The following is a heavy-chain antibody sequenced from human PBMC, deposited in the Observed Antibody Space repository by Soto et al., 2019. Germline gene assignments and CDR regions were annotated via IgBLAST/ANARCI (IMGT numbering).Heavy chain of an antibody. D-gene: IGHD3-10*01. Sequence: QVPLVQSGAEVKKPGASVKVSCKASGYTFTSYGISWVRQAPGQGPEWMGWTSTYNGDRFYAQKFQGRVTMATDTATTTAYMELRSLRSDDTALYYCARDLYYYASGNYYDTFDVWGQGRLVIVST. V-gene: IGHV1-18*01. J-gene: IGHJ3*01. CDR2: TSTYNGDR. CDR1: GYTFTSYG. CDR3: ARDLYYYASGNYYDTFDV.